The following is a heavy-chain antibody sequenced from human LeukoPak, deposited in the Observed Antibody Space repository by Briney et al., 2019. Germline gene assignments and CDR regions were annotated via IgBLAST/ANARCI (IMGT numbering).Heavy chain of an antibody. CDR3: ASGYCSSTTCYDKYYFDY. Sequence: TGGSLRLSCAASGFFFSTFAMHWVRQAPGKGLEWVAVISYDGSNKYYADSVKGRFTISRDNSKNTLYLQMNSLRAEDTAVYYCASGYCSSTTCYDKYYFDYWGQGTLVTVSS. J-gene: IGHJ4*02. CDR2: ISYDGSNK. V-gene: IGHV3-30-3*01. D-gene: IGHD2-2*03. CDR1: GFFFSTFA.